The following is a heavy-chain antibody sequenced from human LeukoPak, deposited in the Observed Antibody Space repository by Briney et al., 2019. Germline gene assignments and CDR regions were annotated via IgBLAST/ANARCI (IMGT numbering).Heavy chain of an antibody. CDR2: ISSRSSTI. CDR3: ARASSGWPPYFDY. CDR1: GFTFSDYY. Sequence: GGSLRLSCAASGFTFSDYYMSWIRQAPGKGLEWVSYISSRSSTIYYADSEKGRFTISRDNAQNSLYLQMNSLRAEDTAVYYCARASSGWPPYFDYWGQGTLVTVSS. D-gene: IGHD6-19*01. J-gene: IGHJ4*02. V-gene: IGHV3-11*04.